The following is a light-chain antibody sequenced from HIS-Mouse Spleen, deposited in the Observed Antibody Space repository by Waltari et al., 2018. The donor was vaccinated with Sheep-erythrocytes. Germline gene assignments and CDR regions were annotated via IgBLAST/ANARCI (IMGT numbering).Light chain of an antibody. CDR3: CSYAGSYNHV. CDR1: SSDVGGYNY. V-gene: IGLV2-11*01. J-gene: IGLJ1*01. CDR2: DVS. Sequence: QSALTQPRSVSGSPGQSVTNSCTGNSSDVGGYNYVSWYQQHPGQAPKLMLYDVSKRPSGVPDRFSGSKSGNTASLTISGLQAEDEADYYCCSYAGSYNHVFATGTKVTVL.